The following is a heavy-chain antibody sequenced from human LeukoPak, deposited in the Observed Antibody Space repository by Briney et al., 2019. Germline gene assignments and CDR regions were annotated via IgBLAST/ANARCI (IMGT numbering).Heavy chain of an antibody. CDR2: ISGSGGST. J-gene: IGHJ4*02. V-gene: IGHV3-23*01. D-gene: IGHD2-2*01. Sequence: GGFLRLSCAASGFTFSSYAMSWVRQAPGKGLEWVSAISGSGGSTYYADSVKGRFTISRDNSKNTLYLQMNSLRAEDTAVYYCANGGGRTTGPEDIVVVPAATSFDYWGQGTLVTVSS. CDR3: ANGGGRTTGPEDIVVVPAATSFDY. CDR1: GFTFSSYA.